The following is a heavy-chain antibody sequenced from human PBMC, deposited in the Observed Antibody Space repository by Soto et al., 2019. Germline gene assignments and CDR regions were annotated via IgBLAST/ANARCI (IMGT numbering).Heavy chain of an antibody. J-gene: IGHJ6*04. V-gene: IGHV6-1*01. CDR3: ASGMLVRGADYVDV. Sequence: SQTLSLTCVISADSAAGNTACWTWIRQSPARGLEWLGRTYYRSKWYYDYAGSVKGRLTINPGTSRNLFSLQLNSVSPEDTAVYYCASGMLVRGADYVDVWGGGTTVNVSS. CDR2: TYYRSKWYY. CDR1: ADSAAGNTAC. D-gene: IGHD3-10*01.